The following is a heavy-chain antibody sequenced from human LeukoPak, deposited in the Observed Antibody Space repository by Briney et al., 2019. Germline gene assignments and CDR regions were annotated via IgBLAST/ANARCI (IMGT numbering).Heavy chain of an antibody. CDR3: ARDLSANRISGGSCYPT. D-gene: IGHD2-15*01. CDR1: GYTFTSYG. CDR2: ISAYNGNT. V-gene: IGHV1-18*01. Sequence: ASVKVSCKASGYTFTSYGISWVRQAPGQGLEWMGWISAYNGNTNYAQKLQGRVTMTTDKSTSTAYMELSSLRSEDTAVYYCARDLSANRISGGSCYPTWGQGTLVTVSS. J-gene: IGHJ4*02.